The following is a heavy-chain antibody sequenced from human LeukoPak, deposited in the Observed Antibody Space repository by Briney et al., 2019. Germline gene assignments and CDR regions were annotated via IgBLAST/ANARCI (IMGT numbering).Heavy chain of an antibody. Sequence: SETLSLTCTVSGGSIISGDYYWSWIRQPPGKGLEWIGYTYYRGNTYYNPSLKSRLTISVDTSKNQFSLKLSSVTAADTAVYYCARARGGDYDYVWQSYRYIPTFDYWGQGNLVTVSS. V-gene: IGHV4-30-4*01. CDR1: GGSIISGDYY. CDR2: TYYRGNT. CDR3: ARARGGDYDYVWQSYRYIPTFDY. D-gene: IGHD3-16*02. J-gene: IGHJ4*02.